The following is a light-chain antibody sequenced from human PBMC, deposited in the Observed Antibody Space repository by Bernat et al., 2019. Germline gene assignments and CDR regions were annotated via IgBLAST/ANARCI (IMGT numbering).Light chain of an antibody. Sequence: EIVMTQSPDTLSVSPGERATLSCRASQNVYSNLAWYQQKPGQAPRLLVHGASTRATGIPARFSGSGSGTEITLTITNLQSEDFAVYYCQQYTSWWTFGQGTKVDIK. J-gene: IGKJ1*01. V-gene: IGKV3-15*01. CDR3: QQYTSWWT. CDR1: QNVYSN. CDR2: GAS.